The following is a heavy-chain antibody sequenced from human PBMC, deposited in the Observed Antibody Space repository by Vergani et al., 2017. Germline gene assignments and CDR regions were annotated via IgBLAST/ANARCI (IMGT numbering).Heavy chain of an antibody. V-gene: IGHV4-34*01. CDR3: ARGRRRGIVVVPAAMPLDY. CDR2: INPRGST. J-gene: IGHJ4*02. D-gene: IGHD2-2*01. CDR1: GGSFSGYY. Sequence: QVQLQQLGAGLLKPSEILSLTCAVYGGSFSGYYWSWIRQPPGKGLEWIGEINPRGSTNYNPSLKSRVTISVDTSKNQFSLKLSAVTAADTAVYYCARGRRRGIVVVPAAMPLDYWGQGTLVTVSS.